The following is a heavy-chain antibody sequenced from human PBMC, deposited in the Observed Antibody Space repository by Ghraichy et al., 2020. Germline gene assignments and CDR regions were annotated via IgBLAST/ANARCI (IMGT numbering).Heavy chain of an antibody. V-gene: IGHV3-21*01. CDR2: ISSSSSYI. Sequence: GSLRLSCAASGFTFSSYSMNWVRQAPGKGLEWVSSISSSSSYIYYADSVKGRFTISRDNAKNSLYLQMNSLRAEDTAVYYCARDGAYGSGSHHVTGYYYYMDVWGKGTTVTVSS. D-gene: IGHD3-10*01. CDR1: GFTFSSYS. CDR3: ARDGAYGSGSHHVTGYYYYMDV. J-gene: IGHJ6*03.